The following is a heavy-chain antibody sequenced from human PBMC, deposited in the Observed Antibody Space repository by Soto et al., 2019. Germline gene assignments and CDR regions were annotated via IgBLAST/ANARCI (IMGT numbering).Heavy chain of an antibody. D-gene: IGHD1-1*01. J-gene: IGHJ6*02. Sequence: QVQLQESGPGLVKPSQTLSLTCTVTGVSMTFGDQYWTWIRQRPGEGLEWFGYINHRGSLYYIPSLQSRVSMSVDTSKNQFSLNLSSVTAADTAVYYCARELPQRQGRNMDVWGQGTTVTVSS. CDR2: INHRGSL. CDR3: ARELPQRQGRNMDV. V-gene: IGHV4-31*03. CDR1: GVSMTFGDQY.